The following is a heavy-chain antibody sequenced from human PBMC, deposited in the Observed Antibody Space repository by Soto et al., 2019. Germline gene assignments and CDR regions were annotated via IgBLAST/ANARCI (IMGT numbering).Heavy chain of an antibody. D-gene: IGHD6-25*01. J-gene: IGHJ6*04. CDR2: ISSGGQTI. CDR1: GFSFSTYD. V-gene: IGHV3-48*02. CDR3: ARDPQRGYSGMEV. Sequence: EVQLVESGGGLVQPGGSLRLSCAASGFSFSTYDMNWVRPAPGKGLEWVSYISSGGQTIKSTDSVKGRFTISRDNAKNSLYLKMSGVRDDETGVYYCARDPQRGYSGMEVWGKGTKVTVYS.